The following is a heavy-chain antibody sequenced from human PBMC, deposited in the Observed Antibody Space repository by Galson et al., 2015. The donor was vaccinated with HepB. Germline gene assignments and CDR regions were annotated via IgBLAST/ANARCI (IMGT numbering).Heavy chain of an antibody. D-gene: IGHD2-2*01. CDR1: GFTVSSNY. J-gene: IGHJ4*02. CDR2: LYALGYT. Sequence: SLRLSCAASGFTVSSNYMSWVRQAPGKGLEWVSNLYALGYTNYADSVKGRFTISRDNSKNTLYLQMNSLRADDTAVYYCARVFRGPSRYEEYYFDYWGQGTLVTVSS. CDR3: ARVFRGPSRYEEYYFDY. V-gene: IGHV3-53*01.